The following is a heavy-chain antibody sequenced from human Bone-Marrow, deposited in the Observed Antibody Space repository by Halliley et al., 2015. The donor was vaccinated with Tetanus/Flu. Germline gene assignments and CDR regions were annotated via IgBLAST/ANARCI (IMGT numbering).Heavy chain of an antibody. Sequence: SLRLSCAASGLTFSNYAMTWVRQAPGRGLEWVATIVGNGDETHYADSLRGRFTISRDNSRNTLFLQMYSLRDEDTALYYCAAKGTTTWLNYYLGYWGQGALITVSS. CDR3: AAKGTTTWLNYYLGY. V-gene: IGHV3-23*01. CDR1: GLTFSNYA. J-gene: IGHJ4*02. CDR2: IVGNGDET. D-gene: IGHD4-4*01.